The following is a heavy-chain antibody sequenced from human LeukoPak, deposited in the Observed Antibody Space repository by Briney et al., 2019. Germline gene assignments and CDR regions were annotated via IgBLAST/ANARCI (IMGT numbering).Heavy chain of an antibody. CDR3: ARYAHYDFWSGYYDYYMDV. CDR2: FYNSGST. D-gene: IGHD3-3*01. CDR1: GGSISSYY. J-gene: IGHJ6*03. V-gene: IGHV4-59*01. Sequence: SETLSLTCTVSGGSISSYYWTWIRQPPGKGLEWIGYFYNSGSTDYNPSLKSRVTISVDTSKKQISLKLSSVTAADTAVYYCARYAHYDFWSGYYDYYMDVWGKGTTVTVSS.